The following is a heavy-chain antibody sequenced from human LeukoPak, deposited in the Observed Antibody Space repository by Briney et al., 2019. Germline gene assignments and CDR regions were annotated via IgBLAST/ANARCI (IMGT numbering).Heavy chain of an antibody. CDR2: ISSSSYI. J-gene: IGHJ6*03. Sequence: AGGSLRLSCAASGFTFSSYSINWVRQAPGKGLEWVSCISSSSYIYYADSVKGRFTISRENAKNSLYLQMNSLRAEDTAVYYCARELLTYSNHKLGHYMDVWGKGTTVTVSS. D-gene: IGHD4-11*01. CDR1: GFTFSSYS. CDR3: ARELLTYSNHKLGHYMDV. V-gene: IGHV3-21*01.